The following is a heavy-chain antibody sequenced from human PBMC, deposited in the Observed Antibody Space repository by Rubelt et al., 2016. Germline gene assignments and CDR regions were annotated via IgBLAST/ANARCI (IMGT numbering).Heavy chain of an antibody. CDR1: GGSVISNY. CDR3: ARLRGCTDY. Sequence: GGSVISNYWSWIRQPPGKGLEWTGYIYYTGTTNYNPSLKSRVTISVNTSKNQFSLKLTSVTAADTAVYYCARLRGCTDYWGQGTLVTVS. J-gene: IGHJ4*02. V-gene: IGHV4-59*08. CDR2: IYYTGTT. D-gene: IGHD3-10*01.